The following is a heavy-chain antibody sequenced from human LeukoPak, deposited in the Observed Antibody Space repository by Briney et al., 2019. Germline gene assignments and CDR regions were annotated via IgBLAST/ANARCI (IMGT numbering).Heavy chain of an antibody. J-gene: IGHJ4*02. CDR2: IGGSGGST. V-gene: IGHV3-23*01. Sequence: GGSLRLSCAASGFTFSSYAMSWVRQAPGMGLEWVSAIGGSGGSTYYADSVKGRFTISRDNSKNTLYLQMNSLRAEDTAVYYCAKSGYTIFGVASDYWGQGTLVTVSS. D-gene: IGHD3-3*01. CDR3: AKSGYTIFGVASDY. CDR1: GFTFSSYA.